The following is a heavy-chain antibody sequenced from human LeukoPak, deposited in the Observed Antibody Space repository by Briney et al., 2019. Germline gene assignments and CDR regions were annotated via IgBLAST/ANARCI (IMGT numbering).Heavy chain of an antibody. CDR3: AKFPNYYHYYGMDV. V-gene: IGHV3-23*01. CDR2: ISGSGGST. Sequence: GGSLRLSCAASGFTFSSYAMSWVRQAPGKGLEWVSAISGSGGSTYYADSVKGRFTISRDNSKNTLYLQMNSLRAEDTAVYYCAKFPNYYHYYGMDVWDQGTTVTVSS. CDR1: GFTFSSYA. J-gene: IGHJ6*02.